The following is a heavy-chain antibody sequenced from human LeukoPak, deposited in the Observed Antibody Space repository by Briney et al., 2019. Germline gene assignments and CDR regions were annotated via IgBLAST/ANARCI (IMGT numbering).Heavy chain of an antibody. J-gene: IGHJ4*02. D-gene: IGHD6-13*01. V-gene: IGHV1-24*01. CDR2: FDPEDGET. CDR3: ATRTGGKGIAAAGYDY. CDR1: GYTLTELS. Sequence: ASVNVSCKVSGYTLTELSMHWVRQAPGKGLEWMGGFDPEDGETIYAQKFQGRVTMTEDTSTDTAYMELSSLRSEDTAVYYCATRTGGKGIAAAGYDYWGQGTLVTVSS.